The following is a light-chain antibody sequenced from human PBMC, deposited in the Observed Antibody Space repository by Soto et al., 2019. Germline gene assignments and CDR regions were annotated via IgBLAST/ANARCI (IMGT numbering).Light chain of an antibody. J-gene: IGKJ1*01. V-gene: IGKV3-20*01. CDR2: GAS. CDR3: QQYGTSPPT. Sequence: GWTQSQGTLSLSPGERATLSWRASQSVSSSYLAWYQQKPGQAPRLLIYGASSRATGIPDRFSGSGSGTDFTLTISRLEPEDFAVYNCQQYGTSPPTFGQGTKV. CDR1: QSVSSSY.